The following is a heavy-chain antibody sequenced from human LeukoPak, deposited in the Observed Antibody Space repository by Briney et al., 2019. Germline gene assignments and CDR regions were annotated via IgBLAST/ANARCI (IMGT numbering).Heavy chain of an antibody. Sequence: PSETLSLTCTVSGGSISSSSYYWGWIRQPPGKGLEWIGYIYYSGSTNYNPSLKSRVTISVDTSKNQFSLKLSSVTAADTAVYYCARGFPYYYGSGSYYNPPDYWGQGTLVTVSS. CDR2: IYYSGST. CDR1: GGSISSSSYY. J-gene: IGHJ4*02. D-gene: IGHD3-10*01. V-gene: IGHV4-61*05. CDR3: ARGFPYYYGSGSYYNPPDY.